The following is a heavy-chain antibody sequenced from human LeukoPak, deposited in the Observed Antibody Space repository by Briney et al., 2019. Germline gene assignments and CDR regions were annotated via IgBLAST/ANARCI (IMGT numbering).Heavy chain of an antibody. V-gene: IGHV3-21*01. Sequence: GGSLRLSYAASGFTFSSYWMNWVRQAPGKGLEWVSSISSSSSHIYYADSVKGRFTISRDNAKNSLYLQMNSLRAEDTAVYYCARDDGFKIFDYWGQGTLVTVSS. CDR3: ARDDGFKIFDY. CDR1: GFTFSSYW. D-gene: IGHD3-10*01. CDR2: ISSSSSHI. J-gene: IGHJ4*02.